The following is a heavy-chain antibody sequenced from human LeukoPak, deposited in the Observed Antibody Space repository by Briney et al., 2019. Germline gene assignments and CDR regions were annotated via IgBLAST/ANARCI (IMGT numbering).Heavy chain of an antibody. J-gene: IGHJ4*02. CDR1: GDSITNSDYY. D-gene: IGHD3-3*01. V-gene: IGHV4-39*01. CDR2: MHYTGST. CDR3: AETDPEYDFWRAYQGGRPFDY. Sequence: SETLSLTCSVSGDSITNSDYYWGWVRQPPHKGLEWIASMHYTGSTYYSPSLESRVTIFVDTSTNQFSLKVTSVTAADTAVYYRAETDPEYDFWRAYQGGRPFDYWGQGILVSGSS.